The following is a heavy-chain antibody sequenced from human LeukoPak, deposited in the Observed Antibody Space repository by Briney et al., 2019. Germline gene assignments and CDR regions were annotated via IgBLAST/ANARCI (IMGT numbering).Heavy chain of an antibody. D-gene: IGHD6-19*01. Sequence: GGSLRLSCAASGFTFISYAIHWVRQAPGKGLEWVAVIPFHGTDSFYADSVKGRFTISRDNSKNTLYLQMSSLRAEDTAVYYCAKVYAAVAGRGDYFDYWGQGTLVTVSS. V-gene: IGHV3-30*04. CDR3: AKVYAAVAGRGDYFDY. CDR2: IPFHGTDS. J-gene: IGHJ4*02. CDR1: GFTFISYA.